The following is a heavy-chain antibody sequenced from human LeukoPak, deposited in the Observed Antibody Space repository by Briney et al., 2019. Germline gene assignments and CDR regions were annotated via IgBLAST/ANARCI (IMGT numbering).Heavy chain of an antibody. CDR3: ARGRGIRGSAFDM. V-gene: IGHV4-34*01. CDR2: INHSGST. J-gene: IGHJ3*02. CDR1: GGSFSGYY. Sequence: SETLSLTCAVYGGSFSGYYWSWIRQPPGKGLEWIGEINHSGSTNYNPALKSRVTISVDTSNNQFSLKLSSVTAADTAVYYCARGRGIRGSAFDMWGQGTMVTVSA. D-gene: IGHD3-10*01.